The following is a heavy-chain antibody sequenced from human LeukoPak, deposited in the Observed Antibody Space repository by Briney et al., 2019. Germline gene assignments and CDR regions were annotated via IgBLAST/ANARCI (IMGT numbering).Heavy chain of an antibody. CDR3: ARGNRYDFWSGYYYDY. Sequence: SETLSLTCTVSGGSISSGSYYWSWIRQPAGKGLEWIGRIYTSGSTNYNPSLKSRVTISVDTSKNQFSLKLSSVTAADTAVYYCARGNRYDFWSGYYYDYWGQGTLVTVSS. D-gene: IGHD3-3*01. V-gene: IGHV4-61*02. CDR2: IYTSGST. J-gene: IGHJ4*02. CDR1: GGSISSGSYY.